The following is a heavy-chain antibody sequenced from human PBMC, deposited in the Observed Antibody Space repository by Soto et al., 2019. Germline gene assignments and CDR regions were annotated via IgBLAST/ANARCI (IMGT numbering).Heavy chain of an antibody. V-gene: IGHV3-23*01. J-gene: IGHJ6*03. CDR2: ISGSGGST. CDR3: ANYYGSGSPPPPMDV. D-gene: IGHD3-10*01. CDR1: GFTFSSYA. Sequence: EVQLLESGGGLVQPGGSLRLSCAASGFTFSSYAMSWVRQAPGKGLEWVSAISGSGGSTYYADSVKGRFTISRDNSKNTLYLQKNSLRAEDTAVYYCANYYGSGSPPPPMDVWGKGTTVTVSS.